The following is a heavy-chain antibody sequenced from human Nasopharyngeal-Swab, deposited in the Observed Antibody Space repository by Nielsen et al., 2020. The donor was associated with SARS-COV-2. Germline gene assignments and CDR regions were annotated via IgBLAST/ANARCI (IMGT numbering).Heavy chain of an antibody. CDR3: ARVHSTMIIAASGDNAFDI. CDR2: MNPNSGNT. V-gene: IGHV1-8*01. Sequence: WVRQAPGQGLEWMGWMNPNSGNTGYAQKFQGRVTMTRNTSISTAYMELSSLRSEDTAVYYCARVHSTMIIAASGDNAFDIWGQGTMVTVSS. J-gene: IGHJ3*02. D-gene: IGHD6-6*01.